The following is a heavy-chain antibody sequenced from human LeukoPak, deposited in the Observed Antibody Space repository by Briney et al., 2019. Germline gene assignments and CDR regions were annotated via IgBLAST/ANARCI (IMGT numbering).Heavy chain of an antibody. V-gene: IGHV3-23*01. CDR2: ISGTGGGT. J-gene: IGHJ4*02. Sequence: GGSLRLSCEASGFTFSDYAMSWVRQAPGKGLEWVSGISGTGGGTYYADSVKGRFTISRGNSKNTLYLQMNGLRAEDTAVYYCARRDSYGGNDYWGQGTLVTVSS. D-gene: IGHD4-23*01. CDR1: GFTFSDYA. CDR3: ARRDSYGGNDY.